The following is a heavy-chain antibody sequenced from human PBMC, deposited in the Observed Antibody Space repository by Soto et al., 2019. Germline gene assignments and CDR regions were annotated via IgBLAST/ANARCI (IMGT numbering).Heavy chain of an antibody. CDR2: FYPSGPT. V-gene: IGHV4-4*07. Sequence: QVQLQESGPGLVKPSETLSLTCTVSGASITSDYWSWIRQPAGSGLEYIGRFYPSGPTNYNSSLKSRVTMSADTSKNQIFLRLTSVTAADTAVYYCARDSPSRFLIFDDCGQGILVTVSS. CDR1: GASITSDY. CDR3: ARDSPSRFLIFDD. D-gene: IGHD3-3*01. J-gene: IGHJ4*02.